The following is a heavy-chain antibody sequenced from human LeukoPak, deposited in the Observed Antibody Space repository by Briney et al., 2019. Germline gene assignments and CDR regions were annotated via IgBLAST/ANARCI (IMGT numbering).Heavy chain of an antibody. J-gene: IGHJ6*03. D-gene: IGHD6-6*01. Sequence: PGGSLRLSCAASGFTFSSYAMSWVRQAPGKGLEWVSAISGSGGSTYYADSVKGRFTISRDNSKNTLYLQMNSLRAEDTAVYYCTSSSSRGIYYYYYYMDVWGQGTTVTVSS. CDR1: GFTFSSYA. CDR2: ISGSGGST. CDR3: TSSSSRGIYYYYYYMDV. V-gene: IGHV3-23*01.